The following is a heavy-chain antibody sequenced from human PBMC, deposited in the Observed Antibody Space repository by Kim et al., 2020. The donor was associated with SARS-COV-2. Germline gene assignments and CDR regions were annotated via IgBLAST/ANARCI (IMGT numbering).Heavy chain of an antibody. CDR3: ARGGNSVWSGAKYNWFDP. V-gene: IGHV4-34*01. D-gene: IGHD3-10*01. CDR1: GGSFSGYY. Sequence: SETLSLTCAVYGGSFSGYYWSWIRQPPGKGLEWIGEINHSGSTNYNPSLKSRVTISVDTSKNQFSLKLSSVTAADTAVYYCARGGNSVWSGAKYNWFDP. J-gene: IGHJ5*02. CDR2: INHSGST.